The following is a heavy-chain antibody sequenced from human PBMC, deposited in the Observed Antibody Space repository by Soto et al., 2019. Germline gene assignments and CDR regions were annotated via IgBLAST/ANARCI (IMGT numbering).Heavy chain of an antibody. CDR2: ISKGGSNL. V-gene: IGHV3-30-3*01. D-gene: IGHD6-19*01. J-gene: IGHJ4*02. CDR1: GLPLSSFA. CDR3: AREVEYTSAFGISSSFDY. Sequence: QGQLEESGGGVVQPGRSRRLPLAASGLPLSSFANHWGRQAQGKGLWGVTVISKGGSNLYFADSVKGRFPNSRDNSKNTLYLQMNSLRSEDTAVYYCAREVEYTSAFGISSSFDYWGQGTLVTVSS.